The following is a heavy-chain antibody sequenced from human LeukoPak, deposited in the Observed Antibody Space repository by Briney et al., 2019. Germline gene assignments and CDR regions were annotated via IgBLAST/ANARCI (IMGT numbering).Heavy chain of an antibody. D-gene: IGHD2-21*01. J-gene: IGHJ6*04. CDR2: ISYYESNK. CDR3: ARAMGEDYYYGMDV. V-gene: IGHV3-30*04. CDR1: GFTFSSYA. Sequence: GGSLRLSCAASGFTFSSYAMHWVRQAPAKGLELVAGISYYESNKYYADSVKGRFTISRDNSKNPLYLQMNSLRAEDTAVYYCARAMGEDYYYGMDVWGKGTTVTVSS.